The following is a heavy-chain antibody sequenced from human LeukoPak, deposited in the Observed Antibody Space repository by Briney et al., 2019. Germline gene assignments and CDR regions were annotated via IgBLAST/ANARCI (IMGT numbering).Heavy chain of an antibody. D-gene: IGHD2-21*02. V-gene: IGHV1-46*01. CDR3: AAECGGDCYSGWFDP. J-gene: IGHJ5*02. Sequence: ASVKVSCKASGYTFTSYYMHWVRQAPGQGLEWMGIINPSGGSTNYAQKFQGRVTITTDESTSTAYMELSSLRSEDTAVYYCAAECGGDCYSGWFDPWGQGTLVTVSS. CDR2: INPSGGST. CDR1: GYTFTSYY.